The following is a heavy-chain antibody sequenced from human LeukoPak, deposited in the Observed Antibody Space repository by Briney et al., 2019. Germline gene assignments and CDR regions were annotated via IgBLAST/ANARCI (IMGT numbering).Heavy chain of an antibody. CDR2: ISSSSSYI. Sequence: GGSLRLSCAASGFTFSSYNMNWVRQAPGKGLEWVSSISSSSSYIYYADSVKGRFTISRDNAKNSLYLQMNSLRAEDTAVYYCASLKNYYDSSGYLVTDAFDIWGQGTMVTVSS. CDR3: ASLKNYYDSSGYLVTDAFDI. CDR1: GFTFSSYN. V-gene: IGHV3-21*04. D-gene: IGHD3-22*01. J-gene: IGHJ3*02.